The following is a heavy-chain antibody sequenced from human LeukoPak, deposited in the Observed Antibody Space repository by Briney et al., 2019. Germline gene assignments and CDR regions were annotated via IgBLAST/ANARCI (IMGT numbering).Heavy chain of an antibody. CDR2: ISYDGSNK. Sequence: GSLRLSCAASGFTFSSYAMHWVRQAPGKGLEWVAVISYDGSNKYYADSVKGRFTISRDNSKNTLYLQMNSLRAEDTAVYYCARSGYSSGWYGGWFDPWGQVTLVTVSS. D-gene: IGHD6-19*01. CDR3: ARSGYSSGWYGGWFDP. CDR1: GFTFSSYA. J-gene: IGHJ5*02. V-gene: IGHV3-30-3*01.